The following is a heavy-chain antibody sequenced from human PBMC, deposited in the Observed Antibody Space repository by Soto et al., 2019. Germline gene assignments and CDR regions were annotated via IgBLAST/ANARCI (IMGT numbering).Heavy chain of an antibody. J-gene: IGHJ4*02. D-gene: IGHD3-10*01. CDR3: ARGRYGEY. V-gene: IGHV1-18*01. Sequence: QVHLVQSGAEVKKPGASVKVSCKASGYTFTSYGITWVRQAPGQGLEWMGWISAHNGNTDYAQKLQGRVIVTRDTSTCTAYMELRSLRSDDTAVYYCARGRYGEYWGQGALVTVSS. CDR1: GYTFTSYG. CDR2: ISAHNGNT.